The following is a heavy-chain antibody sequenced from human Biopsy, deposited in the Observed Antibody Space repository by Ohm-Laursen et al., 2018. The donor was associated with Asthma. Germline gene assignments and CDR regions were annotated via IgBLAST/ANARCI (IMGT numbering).Heavy chain of an antibody. J-gene: IGHJ6*02. V-gene: IGHV1-69*13. CDR2: ITTVFGTT. D-gene: IGHD6-19*01. CDR3: ARCQVGYSSGWSLLLKKIYYSGMDV. Sequence: VASVKVSCKAPGGTFSNFAISWVRQAPGQGLEWLGGITTVFGTTNYAQKFQGRVTITADESTSTAYMEVTSLRSEDTAIYYCARCQVGYSSGWSLLLKKIYYSGMDVWGQGTTVIVSS. CDR1: GGTFSNFA.